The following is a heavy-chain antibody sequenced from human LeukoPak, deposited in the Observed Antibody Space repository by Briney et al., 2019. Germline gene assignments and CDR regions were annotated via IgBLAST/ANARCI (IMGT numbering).Heavy chain of an antibody. Sequence: PGGSLRLSCAASGFTFSSYSMNWVRQAPGKGLEWVSSISSSSSYIYYADSVKGRFTISRDNAKNSLYLQMSSLRAEDTAVYYCARDLQSSSSTPAGFDPWGQGTLVTVSS. CDR1: GFTFSSYS. CDR3: ARDLQSSSSTPAGFDP. CDR2: ISSSSSYI. V-gene: IGHV3-21*01. J-gene: IGHJ5*02. D-gene: IGHD2-2*01.